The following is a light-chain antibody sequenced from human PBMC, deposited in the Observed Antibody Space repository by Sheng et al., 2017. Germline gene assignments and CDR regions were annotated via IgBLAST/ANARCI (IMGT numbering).Light chain of an antibody. V-gene: IGKV3-20*01. CDR2: GAS. Sequence: EIVLTQSPATLSLSPGESATLSCRASQSISTYLAWYQQKPGQAPRLLIYGASTRATGIPDRFSGSGSGTEFTLTISRLEPEDFAVYHCQQYGSSPPWTFGQGTKVEIK. CDR3: QQYGSSPPWT. J-gene: IGKJ1*01. CDR1: QSISTY.